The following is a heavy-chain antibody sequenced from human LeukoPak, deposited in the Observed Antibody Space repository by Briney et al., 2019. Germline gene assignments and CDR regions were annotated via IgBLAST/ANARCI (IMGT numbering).Heavy chain of an antibody. CDR1: GFTFSTNY. CDR2: IYSGGST. CDR3: ARDSRGYYYYGMDV. V-gene: IGHV3-53*04. Sequence: GGSLRLSCAASGFTFSTNYMSWVRQAPGKGLEWVSVIYSGGSTYYADSVKGRFTISRHNSKNPLYLQMNCLRAEDTAVYYCARDSRGYYYYGMDVWGQGTTVTVSS. J-gene: IGHJ6*02.